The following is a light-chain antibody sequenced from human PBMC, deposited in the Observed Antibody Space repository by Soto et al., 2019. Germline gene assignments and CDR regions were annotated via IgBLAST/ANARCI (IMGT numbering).Light chain of an antibody. CDR1: QSVLYSSNNKNY. CDR3: QQYYRTPWT. V-gene: IGKV4-1*01. CDR2: WAS. Sequence: DIVMTQSPNSLAASLGERATINCKSSQSVLYSSNNKNYLAWFQQKPGQPPKLLIYWASTRESGVPDRFSGSGSGTDFTLTISSLQAEDGAVYYCQQYYRTPWTFGQGTKVDNK. J-gene: IGKJ1*01.